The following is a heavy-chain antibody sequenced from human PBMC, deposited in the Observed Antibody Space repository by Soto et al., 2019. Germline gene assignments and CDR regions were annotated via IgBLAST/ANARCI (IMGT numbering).Heavy chain of an antibody. D-gene: IGHD3-3*01. V-gene: IGHV4-30-2*01. CDR1: GGSISSGGYS. Sequence: SETLSLTCAVSGGSISSGGYSWSWIRQPPGKGLEWIGYIYHSGSTYYNPSLKSRVTISVDRSKNQFSLKLSSVTAADTAVYYCARQNMGYDFWSGYSNWFDPWGQGTLVTVSS. CDR3: ARQNMGYDFWSGYSNWFDP. CDR2: IYHSGST. J-gene: IGHJ5*02.